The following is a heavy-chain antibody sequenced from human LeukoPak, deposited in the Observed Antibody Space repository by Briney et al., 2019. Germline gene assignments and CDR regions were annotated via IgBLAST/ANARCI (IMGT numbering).Heavy chain of an antibody. CDR3: ARDGYSVGWFDP. D-gene: IGHD5-18*01. CDR2: ISSSSSYI. J-gene: IGHJ5*02. V-gene: IGHV3-21*01. CDR1: GFTFSSYS. Sequence: GGSLRLSCAASGFTFSSYSMNWVRQAPGKGLEWVSSISSSSSYIYYADSVKGRFTISRDNAKNSLYLQMNSLRAEDTAVYYCARDGYSVGWFDPWGQGTLVTVSS.